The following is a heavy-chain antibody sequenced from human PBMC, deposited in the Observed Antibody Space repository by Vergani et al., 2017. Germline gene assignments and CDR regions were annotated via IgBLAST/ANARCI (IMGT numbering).Heavy chain of an antibody. Sequence: QVQLQESGPGLVKPSQTLSLTCTVSGGSISSGSYYWSWIRQPAGEGLEWIGRIYTSGGTNYNPSLKSRVTISVDTSKNQFSLKLSSVTAADTPVYYCAASIAARRMYYYYYMDVWGKGTTVTVSS. CDR1: GGSISSGSYY. V-gene: IGHV4-61*02. D-gene: IGHD6-6*01. J-gene: IGHJ6*03. CDR2: IYTSGGT. CDR3: AASIAARRMYYYYYMDV.